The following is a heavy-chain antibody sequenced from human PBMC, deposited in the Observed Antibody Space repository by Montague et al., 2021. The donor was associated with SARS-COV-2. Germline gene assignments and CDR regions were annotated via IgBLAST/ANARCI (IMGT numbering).Heavy chain of an antibody. CDR3: ARLALSGWPSYYLYGLDV. J-gene: IGHJ6*01. V-gene: IGHV4-39*01. CDR2: VSSRGRT. Sequence: SETLSLTCTVSGAAISEKTYKWGWIRQPPGKGLELIASVSSRGRTQYXXXVESRVTLSVDTSKNEISLKVPSVTAADTSVYYCARLALSGWPSYYLYGLDVWGPGTMITVSS. CDR1: GAAISEKTYK. D-gene: IGHD6-19*01.